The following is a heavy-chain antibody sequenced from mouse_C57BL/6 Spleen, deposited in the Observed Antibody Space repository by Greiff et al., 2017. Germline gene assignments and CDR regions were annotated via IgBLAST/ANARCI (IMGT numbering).Heavy chain of an antibody. CDR3: ATRAMVD. D-gene: IGHD1-1*02. CDR1: GFNIKDYY. V-gene: IGHV14-2*01. Sequence: VQLQQSGAELVKPGASVKLSCTASGFNIKDYYMHWVKQRTEQGLEWIGRIDTEDGDTKYAPKFQGKATITADTTSNTAYLQLSSLTSEGTAVYYCATRAMVDWGQGTSVTVSA. CDR2: IDTEDGDT. J-gene: IGHJ4*01.